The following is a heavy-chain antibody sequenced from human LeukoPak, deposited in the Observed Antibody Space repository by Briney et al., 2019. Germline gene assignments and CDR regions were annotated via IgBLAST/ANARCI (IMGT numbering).Heavy chain of an antibody. CDR1: GFTFSSYS. Sequence: GGSLRLSCAASGFTFSSYSMNWVRQAPGKGLEWVSSISSSSSYIYYADSVKGRFTISRDNAKNSLYLQMNSLRAEDTAVYYCARDFMTYYYDSSSYYPTHFDYWGQGTLVTVSS. V-gene: IGHV3-21*01. CDR2: ISSSSSYI. D-gene: IGHD3-22*01. J-gene: IGHJ4*02. CDR3: ARDFMTYYYDSSSYYPTHFDY.